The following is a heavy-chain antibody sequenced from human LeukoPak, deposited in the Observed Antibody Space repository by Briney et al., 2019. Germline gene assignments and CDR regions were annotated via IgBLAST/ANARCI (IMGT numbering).Heavy chain of an antibody. Sequence: VSVKVSFKASGYTFTSYDINWVRQATGQGLEWMGWMNPNSGNTGYAQKFQGRVTMTRNTSISTAYMELSSLRSEDTAVYYCARGYHYGSGSYPRDYWGQGTLVTVSS. CDR1: GYTFTSYD. V-gene: IGHV1-8*01. CDR2: MNPNSGNT. CDR3: ARGYHYGSGSYPRDY. D-gene: IGHD3-10*01. J-gene: IGHJ4*02.